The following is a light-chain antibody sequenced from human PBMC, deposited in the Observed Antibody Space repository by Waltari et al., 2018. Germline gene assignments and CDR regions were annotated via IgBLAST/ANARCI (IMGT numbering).Light chain of an antibody. J-gene: IGKJ2*01. CDR3: QQRSSWTPHT. CDR1: QSVGTY. V-gene: IGKV3-11*01. CDR2: DAT. Sequence: EIVLTQSPGTLSLSPGETATLSCRASQSVGTYLAWYQQKPGQAPRPLIYDATNRATGIPARFRGSGSGTDFTLTISSLEAEDFAVYFCQQRSSWTPHTFGQGARLEIK.